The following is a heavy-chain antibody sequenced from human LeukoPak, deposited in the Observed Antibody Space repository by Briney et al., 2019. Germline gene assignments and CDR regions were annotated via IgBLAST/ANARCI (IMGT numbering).Heavy chain of an antibody. CDR3: ARGGQQLPTDY. Sequence: SETLSLTCTVSGGSISSYYWSWIRQPPGKGLEWIGYIYYSGSTNYNPSLKSRVTISVDTSKNQFSLKLSSVTAADTAVYYCARGGQQLPTDYWGQGTLVTVSS. CDR1: GGSISSYY. J-gene: IGHJ4*02. D-gene: IGHD6-13*01. CDR2: IYYSGST. V-gene: IGHV4-59*01.